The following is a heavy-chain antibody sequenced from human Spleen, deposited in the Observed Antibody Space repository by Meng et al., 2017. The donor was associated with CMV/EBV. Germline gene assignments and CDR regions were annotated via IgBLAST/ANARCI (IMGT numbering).Heavy chain of an antibody. CDR3: ASTGELLVEGGHNWFDP. J-gene: IGHJ5*02. V-gene: IGHV4-34*01. CDR2: INHSGST. Sequence: GSFSGYYWSWIRQPPGKGLEWIGEINHSGSTNYNPSLKSRVTISVDTSKNQFSLKLSSVTAADTAVYYCASTGELLVEGGHNWFDPWGQGTLVTVSS. D-gene: IGHD1-26*01. CDR1: GSFSGYY.